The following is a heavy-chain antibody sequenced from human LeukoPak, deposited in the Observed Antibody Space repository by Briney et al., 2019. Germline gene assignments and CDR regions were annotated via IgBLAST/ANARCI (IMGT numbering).Heavy chain of an antibody. CDR2: IIPIFGIA. Sequence: VASVKVSCKASGGTFSSYAISWVRQAPGQGLEWMGRIIPIFGIANYAQKFQGRVTITADKSTSTAYMELSSLRSEDTAVCYCARAPSSGSYFDYWGQGTLVTVSS. CDR3: ARAPSSGSYFDY. CDR1: GGTFSSYA. V-gene: IGHV1-69*04. J-gene: IGHJ4*02. D-gene: IGHD1-26*01.